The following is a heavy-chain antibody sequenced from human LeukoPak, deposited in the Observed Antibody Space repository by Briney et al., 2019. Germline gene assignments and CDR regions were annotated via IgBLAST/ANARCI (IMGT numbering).Heavy chain of an antibody. D-gene: IGHD2-21*02. CDR3: ASAYCGGDCYSPPFDY. V-gene: IGHV4-59*01. J-gene: IGHJ4*02. CDR2: IYYSGST. CDR1: GGSFSGYY. Sequence: SETLSLTCAVYGGSFSGYYWSWIRQPPGKGLEWIGYIYYSGSTNYNPSLKSRVTISVDTSKNQFSLKVSSVTAADTAVYYCASAYCGGDCYSPPFDYWGQGILVTVSS.